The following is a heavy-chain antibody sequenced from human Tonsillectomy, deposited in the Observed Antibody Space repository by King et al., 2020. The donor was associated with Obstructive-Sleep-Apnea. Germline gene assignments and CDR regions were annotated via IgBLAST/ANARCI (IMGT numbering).Heavy chain of an antibody. CDR1: GYSFTSYW. D-gene: IGHD5-24*01. CDR3: ASGVGMGFDY. J-gene: IGHJ4*02. CDR2: FDPSDTNT. V-gene: IGHV5-10-1*01. Sequence: VQLVESGAEVKKPGESLRISCKGSGYSFTSYWISWVRQMPGKGLEWMGRFDPSDTNTNYSPSFQGHVTISAYKSISTAYLQWSSLKASDTAMYYCASGVGMGFDYWGQGTLVTVSS.